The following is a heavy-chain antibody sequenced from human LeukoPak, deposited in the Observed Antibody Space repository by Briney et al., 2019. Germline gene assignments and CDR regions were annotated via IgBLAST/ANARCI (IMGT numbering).Heavy chain of an antibody. CDR1: GFTFSSYS. D-gene: IGHD2-15*01. V-gene: IGHV3-48*01. J-gene: IGHJ4*02. Sequence: GGSQRLSCAASGFTFSSYSMNWVRQAPGKGLEWVSYISSSSSTKYYADSVKGRFTISRDNAKNSLYLQMNSLRAEDTAVYYCARDCLGLLRGAAYFDYWGQGTLVTVSS. CDR3: ARDCLGLLRGAAYFDY. CDR2: ISSSSSTK.